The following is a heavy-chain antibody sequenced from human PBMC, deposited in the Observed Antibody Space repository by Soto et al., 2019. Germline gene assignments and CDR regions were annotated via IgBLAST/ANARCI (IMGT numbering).Heavy chain of an antibody. CDR1: RDTFTTNS. J-gene: IGHJ4*02. CDR3: ARGLLYATTDFEN. Sequence: QVQLVQSGAAVKTPGPSVKVSCKASRDTFTTNSLNWVRQSHGQGLEWMGVIIPVVGTTKYAQKYQDRVTLTGDKSTNTAYMELSSLRADDTSVYYCARGLLYATTDFENWGQGPQVTVSS. D-gene: IGHD2-8*01. V-gene: IGHV1-69*06. CDR2: IIPVVGTT.